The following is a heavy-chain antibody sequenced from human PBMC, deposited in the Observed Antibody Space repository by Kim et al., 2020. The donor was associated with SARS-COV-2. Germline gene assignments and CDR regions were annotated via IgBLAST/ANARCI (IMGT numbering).Heavy chain of an antibody. J-gene: IGHJ4*02. Sequence: SLKSRVTISVDRSKNQFSLKLSSVTAADTAVYYCASQYYYDSSGYYSFDYWGQGTLVTVSS. CDR3: ASQYYYDSSGYYSFDY. V-gene: IGHV4-30-2*01. D-gene: IGHD3-22*01.